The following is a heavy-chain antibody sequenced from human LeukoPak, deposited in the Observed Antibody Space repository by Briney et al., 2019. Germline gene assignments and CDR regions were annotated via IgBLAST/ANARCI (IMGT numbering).Heavy chain of an antibody. CDR3: ARFSWGCSTASCYLTN. Sequence: SETLSLTCTVGGGSLSGHYWGWIRQPPGKGLELVGDIYYTGTTFYNPSLNSRITITLDTSRNQFSLRLTSVIAADTAVYYCARFSWGCSTASCYLTNWGQGTLVTVSS. D-gene: IGHD2-2*01. V-gene: IGHV4-59*11. CDR2: IYYTGTT. J-gene: IGHJ4*02. CDR1: GGSLSGHY.